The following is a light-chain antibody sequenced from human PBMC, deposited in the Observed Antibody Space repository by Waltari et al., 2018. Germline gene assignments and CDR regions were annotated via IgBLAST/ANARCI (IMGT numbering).Light chain of an antibody. CDR3: QQYNSSPYT. CDR1: QSISSW. V-gene: IGKV1-5*03. Sequence: DIQMTQSPSTLSASVGDRVTLTCRASQSISSWLAWYQQKPGKAPKLLISKASSLESGVPSRFSGSGSGTEFTLTISSLQPDDFATYYCQQYNSSPYTFGQGTKLEIK. CDR2: KAS. J-gene: IGKJ2*01.